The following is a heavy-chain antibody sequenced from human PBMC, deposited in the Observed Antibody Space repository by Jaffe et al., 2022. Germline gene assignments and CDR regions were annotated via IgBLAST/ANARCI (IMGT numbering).Heavy chain of an antibody. CDR3: ATLGGSGSTFDY. Sequence: QVQLVESGGGVVQPGGSLRLSCAASGFTFSSYGMHWVRQAPGKGLEWVAFIRYDGSNKYYADSVKGRFTISRDNSKNTLYLQMNSLRAEDTAVYYCATLGGSGSTFDYWGQGTLVTVSS. CDR2: IRYDGSNK. V-gene: IGHV3-30*02. D-gene: IGHD3-10*01. CDR1: GFTFSSYG. J-gene: IGHJ4*02.